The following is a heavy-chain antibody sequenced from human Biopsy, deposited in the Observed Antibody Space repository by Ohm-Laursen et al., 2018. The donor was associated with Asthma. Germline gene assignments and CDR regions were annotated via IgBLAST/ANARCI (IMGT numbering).Heavy chain of an antibody. V-gene: IGHV3-30-3*01. Sequence: SLRLSCTAAGFTFSTYAMHWVRQAPGKGLEWVAVISYDGSNKYYADSVKGRFTISRDNSKNTLYLQMNSLRGDDTAVYYCARDMNRDGWYFDYWGQGTLVTVSS. CDR3: ARDMNRDGWYFDY. J-gene: IGHJ4*02. CDR1: GFTFSTYA. D-gene: IGHD5-24*01. CDR2: ISYDGSNK.